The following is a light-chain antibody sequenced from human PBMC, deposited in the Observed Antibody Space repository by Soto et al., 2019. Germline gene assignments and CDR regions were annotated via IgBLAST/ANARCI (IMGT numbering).Light chain of an antibody. CDR3: QQYNDWPPIT. CDR2: YAS. J-gene: IGKJ5*01. V-gene: IGKV3-15*01. Sequence: EIMMTQSPVTLSVSPGERATLSCRASQSVSNNLAWYQQKPGQAPRLLMYYASTRATGIPARFSGSGSGTEFTLTISSLQSEDFALYYCQQYNDWPPITFGQGTRMEIK. CDR1: QSVSNN.